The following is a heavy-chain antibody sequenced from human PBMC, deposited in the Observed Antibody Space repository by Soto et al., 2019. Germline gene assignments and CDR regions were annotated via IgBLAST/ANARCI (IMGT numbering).Heavy chain of an antibody. J-gene: IGHJ5*02. D-gene: IGHD6-13*01. CDR3: ARGLAAAGLFGFGP. Sequence: SETLSLTCTVSGCSIGSDGSYWSWIRQHPGKGLEWIGCLFYSGSTYYNPSLKSRVTISVDTSKNQFSLKLSSVTAADTAVYYCARGLAAAGLFGFGPWGQGTLVTVSS. CDR1: GCSIGSDGSY. V-gene: IGHV4-31*03. CDR2: LFYSGST.